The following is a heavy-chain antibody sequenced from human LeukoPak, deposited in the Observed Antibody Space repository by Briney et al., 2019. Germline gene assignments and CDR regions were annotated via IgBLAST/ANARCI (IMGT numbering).Heavy chain of an antibody. CDR2: IYYSGST. CDR1: GGSISSGGYY. J-gene: IGHJ4*02. Sequence: SQTLSLTCTVSGGSISSGGYYWSWIRQHPGKGLEWIGYIYYSGSTYYNPSLKSRVAISVDTSKNQFSLKLSSVTAADTAVYYCAATSRVVVSFDYWGQGTLVTVSS. V-gene: IGHV4-31*03. CDR3: AATSRVVVSFDY. D-gene: IGHD2-21*01.